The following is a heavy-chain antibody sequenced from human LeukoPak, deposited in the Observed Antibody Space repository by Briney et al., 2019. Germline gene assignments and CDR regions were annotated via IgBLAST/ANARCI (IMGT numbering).Heavy chain of an antibody. CDR1: GGTFSSYA. V-gene: IGHV1-18*01. CDR3: ARDFLVRHSAPAPKDL. Sequence: EASVKVSCKASGGTFSSYAISWVRQAPGQGLEWMGWISTYTGNTKYAQRFQGRVIMTTDTSTSTAYMELRSLRSDDTAVFYCARDFLVRHSAPAPKDLWGQGTLVTVSS. D-gene: IGHD2-2*01. J-gene: IGHJ5*02. CDR2: ISTYTGNT.